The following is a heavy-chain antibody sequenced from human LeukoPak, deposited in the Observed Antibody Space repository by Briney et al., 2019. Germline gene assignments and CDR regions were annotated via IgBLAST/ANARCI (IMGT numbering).Heavy chain of an antibody. D-gene: IGHD3-10*01. CDR2: IYSSGDA. J-gene: IGHJ4*02. CDR1: GFTVSSNY. Sequence: TGGSLRLSCAASGFTVSSNYMNWVRQTPGKGLQWVALIYSSGDAYTPDSVKGRFTISRDDSENTLYLQMDSLRAVDTAVYYSVTGYFFGSGGDGYVDYCGQGTLVTVSS. CDR3: VTGYFFGSGGDGYVDY. V-gene: IGHV3-66*03.